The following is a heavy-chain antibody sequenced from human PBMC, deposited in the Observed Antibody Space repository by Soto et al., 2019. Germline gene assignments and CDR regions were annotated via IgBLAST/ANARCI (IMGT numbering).Heavy chain of an antibody. Sequence: QVQLVQSGAEVKKPGSSVKVSCKASGGTFSSYAISWVRQAPGQGLEWMGGIIPIFGTANYAQKFQGRLTITTXESTSTAYMELSSLRSEDTAVYYCASHGITGTWVYYYGMDVWGQGTTVTVSS. CDR2: IIPIFGTA. CDR1: GGTFSSYA. J-gene: IGHJ6*02. V-gene: IGHV1-69*05. CDR3: ASHGITGTWVYYYGMDV. D-gene: IGHD1-7*01.